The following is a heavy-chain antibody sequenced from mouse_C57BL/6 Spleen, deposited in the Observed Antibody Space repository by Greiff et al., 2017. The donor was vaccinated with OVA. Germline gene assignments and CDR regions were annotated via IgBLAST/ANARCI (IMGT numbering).Heavy chain of an antibody. CDR3: ARKDYYYDYEDYAMDY. Sequence: QVQLQQSGAELMKPGASVKLSCKATGYTFTGYWIEWAKQRPGHGLEWIGEILPGSGSTNYNEKFKGKATFTADTSSNTAYMQLISLTTEDSAIYYCARKDYYYDYEDYAMDYWGQGTSVTVSS. CDR1: GYTFTGYW. CDR2: ILPGSGST. V-gene: IGHV1-9*01. J-gene: IGHJ4*01. D-gene: IGHD2-4*01.